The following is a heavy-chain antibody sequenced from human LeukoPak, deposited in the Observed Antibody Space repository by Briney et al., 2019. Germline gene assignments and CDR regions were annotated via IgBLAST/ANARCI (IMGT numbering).Heavy chain of an antibody. CDR3: AKEGWGQGGEYFDY. V-gene: IGHV3-53*01. CDR2: IYSDDST. J-gene: IGHJ4*02. D-gene: IGHD3-16*01. Sequence: GGSLRLSCAASRFTVSSNSMSWVRQAPGKGLEWVSGIYSDDSTYYADSVKGRFTISRDNSKNTLYLQMNSLRAEDTAVYYCAKEGWGQGGEYFDYWGQGTLVTVSS. CDR1: RFTVSSNS.